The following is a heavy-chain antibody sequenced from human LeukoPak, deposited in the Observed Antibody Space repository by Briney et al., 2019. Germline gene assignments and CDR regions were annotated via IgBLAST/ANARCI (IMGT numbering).Heavy chain of an antibody. CDR3: ARSVTMVRGMMGAFDI. CDR1: GFTFSSYS. CDR2: ISSGSSIM. J-gene: IGHJ3*02. Sequence: GGSLRLSCAASGFTFSSYSMNWVRQALGKGLEWGSYISSGSSIMYYADSVKGRFTISRDNAKNSLYLQMNSLRDEDTAVYYCARSVTMVRGMMGAFDIWGQGTMVTVSS. D-gene: IGHD3-10*01. V-gene: IGHV3-48*02.